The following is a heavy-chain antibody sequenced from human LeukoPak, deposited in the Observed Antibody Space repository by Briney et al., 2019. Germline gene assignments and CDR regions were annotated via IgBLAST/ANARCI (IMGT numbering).Heavy chain of an antibody. D-gene: IGHD4-17*01. CDR3: AKDGGDYGNY. Sequence: PGGSLRLSCAASGFTFSSYGMHWVRQAPGKGLEWVAVISYDGSSKYYADSVKGRFTISRDNSKNTLYLQLNSLRAEDTAVYYCAKDGGDYGNYWGQGTLVTVSS. V-gene: IGHV3-30*18. CDR1: GFTFSSYG. CDR2: ISYDGSSK. J-gene: IGHJ4*02.